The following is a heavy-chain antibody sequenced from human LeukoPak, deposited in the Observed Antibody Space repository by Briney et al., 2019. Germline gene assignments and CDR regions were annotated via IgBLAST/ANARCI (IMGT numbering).Heavy chain of an antibody. CDR2: IYHSGST. Sequence: SGTLSLTCAVSGGSISSSNWWSWARQPPGKGLEWIGEIYHSGSTNYNPSLKSRVTISVDKSKNQFSLKLSSVTAADTAVYYCARDVRGFYDYVWGSYRSRYFDYWGQGTLVTVSS. CDR1: GGSISSSNW. J-gene: IGHJ4*02. CDR3: ARDVRGFYDYVWGSYRSRYFDY. D-gene: IGHD3-16*02. V-gene: IGHV4-4*02.